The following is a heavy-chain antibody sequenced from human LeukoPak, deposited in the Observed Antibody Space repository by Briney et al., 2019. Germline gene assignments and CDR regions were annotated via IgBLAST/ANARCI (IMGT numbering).Heavy chain of an antibody. CDR1: GFTFRDYY. Sequence: AGGSLRLSCAASGFTFRDYYMSWIRQAPGKGLEWVSYISSSGSTIYYADSVKGRFTISGDNAKNSLYLQMNSLRAEDTAVYYCARERRGYCSSTSCSWFDPWGQGTLVTVSS. V-gene: IGHV3-11*04. CDR2: ISSSGSTI. CDR3: ARERRGYCSSTSCSWFDP. J-gene: IGHJ5*02. D-gene: IGHD2-2*01.